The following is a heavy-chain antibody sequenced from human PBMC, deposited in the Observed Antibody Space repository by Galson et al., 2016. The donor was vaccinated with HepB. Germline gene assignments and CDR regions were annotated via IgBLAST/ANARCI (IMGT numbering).Heavy chain of an antibody. D-gene: IGHD6-19*01. V-gene: IGHV4-34*01. CDR3: ARGHSGGASDI. Sequence: SETLSLTCAVYGGSFSGYYWIWMRQPPGKGLEWIGEINHSGSTNYNPSLKSRVTISVDTSKNQFSLKLISVTAADTAVYYCARGHSGGASDIWGQGTMVSVSS. J-gene: IGHJ3*02. CDR2: INHSGST. CDR1: GGSFSGYY.